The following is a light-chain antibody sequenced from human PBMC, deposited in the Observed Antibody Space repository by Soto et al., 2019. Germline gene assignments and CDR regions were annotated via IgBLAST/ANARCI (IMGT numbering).Light chain of an antibody. CDR3: STWDDTLSTWL. V-gene: IGLV1-44*01. CDR1: NSNVGSNS. CDR2: SDN. Sequence: QSVLTQPPSASGTPGQRVTISCSGSNSNVGSNSVNWYQQLPGMAPKLLLYSDNQRPSGVPDRFSGSKSGSSASLAISELQSEDEADYHCSTWDDTLSTWLFGGGPKLTVL. J-gene: IGLJ3*02.